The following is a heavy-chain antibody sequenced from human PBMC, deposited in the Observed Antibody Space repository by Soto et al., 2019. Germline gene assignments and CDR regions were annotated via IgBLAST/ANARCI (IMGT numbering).Heavy chain of an antibody. CDR2: IYYSGST. CDR1: GGSISGGGYY. J-gene: IGHJ5*02. Sequence: PSETLSLTCTVSGGSISGGGYYWSWIRQHPGKGLEWIGYIYYSGSTYYNPSLKSRVTISVDTSKNQFSLKLSSVTAADAAVYYCASSWTAAAVTGYTVYNWFDPWGQGTLVTVSS. CDR3: ASSWTAAAVTGYTVYNWFDP. V-gene: IGHV4-31*03. D-gene: IGHD3-9*01.